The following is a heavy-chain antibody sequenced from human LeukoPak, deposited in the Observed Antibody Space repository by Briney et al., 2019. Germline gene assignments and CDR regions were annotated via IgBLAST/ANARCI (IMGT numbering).Heavy chain of an antibody. Sequence: GSLRLSCAASGFTFSDYYMSRIRQPPGKGLEWIGEINHSGSTNYNPSLKSRVTISVDTSKNQFSLKLSSVTAADTAVYYCARGRTRYCSGGSCYLWFDPWGQGTLVTVSS. V-gene: IGHV4-34*01. CDR3: ARGRTRYCSGGSCYLWFDP. CDR1: GFTFSDYY. D-gene: IGHD2-15*01. J-gene: IGHJ5*02. CDR2: INHSGST.